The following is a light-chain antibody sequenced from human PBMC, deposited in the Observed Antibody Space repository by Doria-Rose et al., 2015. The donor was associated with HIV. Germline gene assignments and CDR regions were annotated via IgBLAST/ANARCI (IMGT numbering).Light chain of an antibody. V-gene: IGKV1-39*01. CDR2: AAS. CDR1: QTVSTY. Sequence: LSASIGDRVTITCRASQTVSTYLNWFQQEPGKAPKLLIYAASRLQSGVPSRFSGSGSGTDFTLTISGLQPGDFATYYCQQTYSSPPWTFGQGTKVEMK. J-gene: IGKJ1*01. CDR3: QQTYSSPPWT.